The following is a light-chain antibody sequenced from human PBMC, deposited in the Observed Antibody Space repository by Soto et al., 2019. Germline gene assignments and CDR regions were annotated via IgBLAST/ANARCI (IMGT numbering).Light chain of an antibody. Sequence: DIVVTQSPDSLPVSLGERATINCKSGQSVLNSSNNKNYLAWYQQKPGQPHKLLIYWASTRESGVHDRFSGSGSGTEFTLTINSLQTEDVAVYYCQQYYSAPITVGQGTRLEIK. V-gene: IGKV4-1*01. CDR3: QQYYSAPIT. CDR2: WAS. J-gene: IGKJ5*01. CDR1: QSVLNSSNNKNY.